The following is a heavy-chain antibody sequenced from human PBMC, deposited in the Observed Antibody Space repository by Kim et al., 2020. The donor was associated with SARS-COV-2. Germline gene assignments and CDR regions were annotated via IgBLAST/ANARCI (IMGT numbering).Heavy chain of an antibody. D-gene: IGHD3-22*01. J-gene: IGHJ6*02. Sequence: GGSLRLSCAASGFTFSSYGMHWVRQAPGKGLEWVAVIWYDGSNKYYADSVKGRFTISRDNSKNTLYLQMNSLRAEDTAVYYCARDDGRTLLLLSGYYAHPSGGMDVWGQGTTVTVSS. V-gene: IGHV3-33*01. CDR2: IWYDGSNK. CDR3: ARDDGRTLLLLSGYYAHPSGGMDV. CDR1: GFTFSSYG.